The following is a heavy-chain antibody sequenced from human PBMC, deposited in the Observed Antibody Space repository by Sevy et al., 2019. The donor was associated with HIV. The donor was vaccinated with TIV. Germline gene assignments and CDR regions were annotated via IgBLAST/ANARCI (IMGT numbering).Heavy chain of an antibody. Sequence: GGSLRLSCTASGFAFNTYAMYWVRQAPGKGLEWVSSISTNGNITYYADSVKGRFIVSRDRSKNTGYMKMHSLRVDDTDVYYCAKEAKIVVMVAYAFDMWGQGTTVTVSS. CDR2: ISTNGNIT. J-gene: IGHJ3*02. CDR3: AKEAKIVVMVAYAFDM. V-gene: IGHV3-23*01. CDR1: GFAFNTYA. D-gene: IGHD2-8*01.